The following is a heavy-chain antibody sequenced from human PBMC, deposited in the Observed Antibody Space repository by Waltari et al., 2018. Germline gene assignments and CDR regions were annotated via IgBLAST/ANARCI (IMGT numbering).Heavy chain of an antibody. CDR1: GYFFTGYY. CDR3: ARSDSYYYYMDV. J-gene: IGHJ6*03. V-gene: IGHV1-2*02. CDR2: INPNSGGT. Sequence: QVQLVQSGAEVKKPGASVKVSCKASGYFFTGYYIHWVRQAPGQGLEWVGWINPNSGGTKYAQKFQGRVTVTRDTSITTAYMELRRLRSDDTAVYYCARSDSYYYYMDVWGKGTTVTISS.